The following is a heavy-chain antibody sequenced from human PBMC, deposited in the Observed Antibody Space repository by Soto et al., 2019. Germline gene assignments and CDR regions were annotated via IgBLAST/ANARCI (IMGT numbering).Heavy chain of an antibody. Sequence: QVQLVESGGGVVQPGRSLNLSCVASGFTFSSYGMQWVRQAPGKGLEWVALIWFDGSKTDYADSVKGRFTISRDDSQNTLYLQMNSLRVEDTGVYYCARDPATVTTYFDYWGQGTLATVSS. V-gene: IGHV3-33*01. CDR2: IWFDGSKT. D-gene: IGHD4-17*01. J-gene: IGHJ4*02. CDR3: ARDPATVTTYFDY. CDR1: GFTFSSYG.